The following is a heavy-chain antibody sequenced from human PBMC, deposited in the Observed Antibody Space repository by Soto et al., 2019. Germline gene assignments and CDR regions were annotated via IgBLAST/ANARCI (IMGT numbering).Heavy chain of an antibody. D-gene: IGHD3-10*01. J-gene: IGHJ6*02. V-gene: IGHV3-23*05. CDR1: GFTFSNYA. CDR2: ICGSGRNT. Sequence: EVQMLESGGGLVHPGGSLRLSCAASGFTFSNYAMNWVRQAPGKGLEWVSSICGSGRNTYYADSVKGRLTISRDSSKSTLYLQMNSLRVDDTGVYYCAKDLNGSGSFTVYYHYCMDVWGQRTTVTVSS. CDR3: AKDLNGSGSFTVYYHYCMDV.